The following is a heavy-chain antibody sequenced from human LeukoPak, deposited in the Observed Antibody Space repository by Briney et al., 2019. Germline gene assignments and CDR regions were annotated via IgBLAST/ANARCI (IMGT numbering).Heavy chain of an antibody. J-gene: IGHJ4*02. CDR3: ARDAEAASFDY. CDR2: INSDGSTT. V-gene: IGHV3-74*01. CDR1: GFTFSRNW. Sequence: GGSLRLSCAASGFTFSRNWMHWVRQAPGKGLVWVSRINSDGSTTDYADSVKGRFTISRDNAKSTLYLQMNSLRAEDSVVYYCARDAEAASFDYWGQGTLVPVSS. D-gene: IGHD6-13*01.